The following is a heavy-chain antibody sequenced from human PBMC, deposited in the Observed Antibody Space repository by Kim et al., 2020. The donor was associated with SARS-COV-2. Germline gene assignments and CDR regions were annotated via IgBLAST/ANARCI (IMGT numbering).Heavy chain of an antibody. D-gene: IGHD1-26*01. V-gene: IGHV4-61*10. J-gene: IGHJ4*02. CDR2: IYHNGRT. Sequence: GKGLEWIGYIYHNGRTTYNPPLKSRVTVSVDTSKNQFSLRLRSVTAADTAVYYCARVGLYSGSYYFDFWGQGTLVTVSS. CDR3: ARVGLYSGSYYFDF.